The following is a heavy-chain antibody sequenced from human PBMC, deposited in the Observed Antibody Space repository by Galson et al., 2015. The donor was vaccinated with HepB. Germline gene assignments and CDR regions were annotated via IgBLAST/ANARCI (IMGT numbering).Heavy chain of an antibody. V-gene: IGHV3-11*01. CDR2: IGGGGTTI. D-gene: IGHD4-23*01. CDR1: GFTFSDFY. Sequence: SLRLSCAASGFTFSDFYMSWIRQAPGKGLEWVSYIGGGGTTIYYADSVKGRFTISRDNAKNSLYLQMNSLRAEDTALYYCARVARLTTVVTPHFDYWGQGTLVTVSS. CDR3: ARVARLTTVVTPHFDY. J-gene: IGHJ4*02.